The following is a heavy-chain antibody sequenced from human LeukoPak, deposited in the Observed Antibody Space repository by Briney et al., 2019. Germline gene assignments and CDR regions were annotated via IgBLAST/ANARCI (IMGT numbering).Heavy chain of an antibody. J-gene: IGHJ3*02. CDR1: GYSFTSYW. D-gene: IGHD6-13*01. Sequence: GESLKISCKGSGYSFTSYWIGWVRQMPGKGLEWMGIIYPGDSDTRYSPSFQGQVTISADKSISTAYLQWSSLKASDTAMYYCARDGIAAAGTPEAFDIWGQGTMVTVSS. V-gene: IGHV5-51*01. CDR3: ARDGIAAAGTPEAFDI. CDR2: IYPGDSDT.